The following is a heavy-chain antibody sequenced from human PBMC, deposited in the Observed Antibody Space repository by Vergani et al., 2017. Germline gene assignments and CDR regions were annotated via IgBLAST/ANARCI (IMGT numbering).Heavy chain of an antibody. J-gene: IGHJ3*02. V-gene: IGHV1-18*01. CDR2: ISAYNGKT. CDR1: GYTFSSSG. Sequence: QVHLVQSGAEVKKPGASVKVSCKTSGYTFSSSGISWVRQAPGQGLEWMGWISAYNGKTDYAQKVQGRVTMTTDTSTSTAYMELRSLGSDDTAVYYCVRDKGDFNAFDIWGQGTMVTVSS. CDR3: VRDKGDFNAFDI. D-gene: IGHD3-16*01.